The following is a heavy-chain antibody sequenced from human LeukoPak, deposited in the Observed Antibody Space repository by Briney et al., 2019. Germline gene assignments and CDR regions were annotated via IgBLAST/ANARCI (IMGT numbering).Heavy chain of an antibody. CDR1: GFIFSSYG. Sequence: PGRSLRLSCAASGFIFSSYGMHWVRQAPGKGLEWVAVIWYDGRDKYYADSVKGRFTISRDSSKNTLYLQMNSLRAEDTAVYYCARDHRTTVTVYYFDYWGQGTLVTVSS. D-gene: IGHD4-17*01. V-gene: IGHV3-33*01. CDR2: IWYDGRDK. J-gene: IGHJ4*02. CDR3: ARDHRTTVTVYYFDY.